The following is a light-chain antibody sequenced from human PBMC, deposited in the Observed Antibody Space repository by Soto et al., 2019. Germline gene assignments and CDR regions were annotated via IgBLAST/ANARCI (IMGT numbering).Light chain of an antibody. CDR2: DAS. CDR1: QSVSRN. V-gene: IGKV3-11*01. Sequence: EIVLTQSPATLCLSPGEGATLSCRASQSVSRNLAWYQQKPGQAPRLLIYDASNRATGIPARFSGSGSATDFTLTISSLEPEDFAVYYCQQRSNWATFGPGTKVDNK. J-gene: IGKJ3*01. CDR3: QQRSNWAT.